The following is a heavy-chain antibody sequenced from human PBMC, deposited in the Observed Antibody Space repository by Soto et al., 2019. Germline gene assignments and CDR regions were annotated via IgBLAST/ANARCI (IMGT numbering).Heavy chain of an antibody. Sequence: QITLKESGPTLVKPTQTLTLTCTFSGFSLSTSGVGVGWIRQPPGTALEWLALIYWDDDKRDSPFLKRRLTITKDTSKNQVVLTMTNMDPVDTATYYCAHSPYSSSSYYFYYWGQGTLVTVSS. CDR1: GFSLSTSGVG. D-gene: IGHD6-6*01. V-gene: IGHV2-5*02. CDR2: IYWDDDK. J-gene: IGHJ4*02. CDR3: AHSPYSSSSYYFYY.